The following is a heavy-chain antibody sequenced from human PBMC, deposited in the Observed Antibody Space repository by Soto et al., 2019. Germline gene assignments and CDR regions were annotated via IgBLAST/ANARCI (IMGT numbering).Heavy chain of an antibody. CDR3: ARGGDGVVVAAGYYYYMDV. CDR2: INHSGST. Sequence: SETLSLTCAVYGGSFSGYYWSWIRQPPGKGLEWIREINHSGSTNYNPSLKSRVTISVDTSKNQFSLKLSSVTAADTAVYYCARGGDGVVVAAGYYYYMDVWGKGTTVTVSS. CDR1: GGSFSGYY. V-gene: IGHV4-34*01. D-gene: IGHD2-15*01. J-gene: IGHJ6*03.